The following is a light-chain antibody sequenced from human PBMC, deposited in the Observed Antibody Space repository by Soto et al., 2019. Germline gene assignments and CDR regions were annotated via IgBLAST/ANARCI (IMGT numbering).Light chain of an antibody. J-gene: IGKJ2*01. V-gene: IGKV1-33*01. CDR2: DAS. CDR1: QAISNY. CDR3: QQYDNLPRT. Sequence: DIQMTQSPSSLSASVGDRVTITCQASQAISNYLHWYQQKPGKATKLLIYDASNLETGVPSRFSGSGSGTDFTFTISSLQPEDIATYYCQQYDNLPRTFGQGTKLEIK.